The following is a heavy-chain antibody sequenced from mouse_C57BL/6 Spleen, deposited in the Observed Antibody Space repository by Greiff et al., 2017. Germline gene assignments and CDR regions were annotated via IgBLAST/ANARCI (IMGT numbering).Heavy chain of an antibody. J-gene: IGHJ4*01. CDR3: ASSWLHAMNY. CDR2: INPGDGDT. CDR1: GYAFSSSW. V-gene: IGHV1-82*01. D-gene: IGHD1-2*01. Sequence: VQLQESGPELVKPGASVKISCKASGYAFSSSWMHWVKQRPGKGLEWIGRINPGDGDTNYNGKFKGKATLTADKSSSTAYMQLSSLTSEDSAVYYFASSWLHAMNYGGQGTSVTVAS.